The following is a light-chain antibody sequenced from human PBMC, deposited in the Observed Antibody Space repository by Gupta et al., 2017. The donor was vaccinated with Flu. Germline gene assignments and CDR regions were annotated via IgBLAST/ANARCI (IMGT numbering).Light chain of an antibody. Sequence: SVTIACTGTSRDVGGYKYVSWYKQHPGKAPKLMIDDVSKRPSGVPDRFSGSKSVNTASLTVSGLQAEDEADYYCSSFASRSNYVFGGGTKVTVL. CDR3: SSFASRSNYV. CDR2: DVS. J-gene: IGLJ2*01. CDR1: SRDVGGYKY. V-gene: IGLV2-8*01.